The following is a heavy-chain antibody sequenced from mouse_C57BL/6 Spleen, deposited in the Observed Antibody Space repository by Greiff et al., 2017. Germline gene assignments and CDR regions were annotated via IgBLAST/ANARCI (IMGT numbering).Heavy chain of an antibody. CDR3: ARDGIYYDSAWFAY. Sequence: EVMLVESGGGLVKPGGSLKLSCAASGFTFSSYAMSWVRQTPEKRLEWVATISDGGSYTYYPDNVKGRFTISRDNAKNNLYLQMSHLKSEDTAMYYCARDGIYYDSAWFAYWGQGTLVTVSA. V-gene: IGHV5-4*01. J-gene: IGHJ3*01. CDR2: ISDGGSYT. D-gene: IGHD2-4*01. CDR1: GFTFSSYA.